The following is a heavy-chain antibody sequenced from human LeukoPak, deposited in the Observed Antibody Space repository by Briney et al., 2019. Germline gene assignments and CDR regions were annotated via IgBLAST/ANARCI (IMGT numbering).Heavy chain of an antibody. CDR1: GYTFTSYA. CDR2: INAGNGNT. V-gene: IGHV1-3*01. CDR3: ARIPPAIFGVQPDERGWFDP. Sequence: GASVKVSCKASGYTFTSYAMHWVRQAPGQRLEWMGWINAGNGNTKYSQKFQGGVTITRDTSTSTAYMELSSLRSEDTAVYYCARIPPAIFGVQPDERGWFDPWGQGTLVTVSS. D-gene: IGHD3-3*01. J-gene: IGHJ5*02.